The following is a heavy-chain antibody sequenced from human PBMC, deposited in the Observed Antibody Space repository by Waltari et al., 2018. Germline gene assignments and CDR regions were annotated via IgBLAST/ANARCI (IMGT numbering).Heavy chain of an antibody. D-gene: IGHD3-16*01. Sequence: QLQLQESGPGLVKPSETLSLTCTVSGGSISSSNYYWGWFRQPPGKGLEWIGTIYYSGSTYYNPSLESRVTISVDTSKNQFSLKLSSVTAADTAVYYCARTPWIWGKYYFDYWGQGTLVTVSS. CDR1: GGSISSSNYY. CDR2: IYYSGST. J-gene: IGHJ4*02. V-gene: IGHV4-39*07. CDR3: ARTPWIWGKYYFDY.